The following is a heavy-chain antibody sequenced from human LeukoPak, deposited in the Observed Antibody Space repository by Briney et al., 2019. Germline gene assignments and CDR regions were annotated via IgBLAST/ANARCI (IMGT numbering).Heavy chain of an antibody. D-gene: IGHD3-10*01. V-gene: IGHV3-66*01. CDR3: VRDRGWYHFDL. CDR2: IHSDGTT. CDR1: GFTVSSNY. J-gene: IGHJ4*02. Sequence: GGSLRLSCAASGFTVSSNYMTWVRQAPQKGLEWVSTIHSDGTTYYVDSVKGRFLISRDISQNTVYLEMNSLRAEDAAVYYCVRDRGWYHFDLWGQGTLVTVSS.